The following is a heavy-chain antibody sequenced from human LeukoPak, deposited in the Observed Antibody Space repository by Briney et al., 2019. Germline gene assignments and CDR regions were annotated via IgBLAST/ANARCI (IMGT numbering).Heavy chain of an antibody. CDR2: INPNSGGT. Sequence: GASVKVSCKASGSTFTGYYMHWVRQAPGQGLEWMGWINPNSGGTNCAQKFQGRVTMTRDTSISTVYMELSRLTSDDTAVYYCASSTIAAAGTSMDYWGQGTLVTVSS. V-gene: IGHV1-2*02. D-gene: IGHD6-13*01. CDR3: ASSTIAAAGTSMDY. CDR1: GSTFTGYY. J-gene: IGHJ4*02.